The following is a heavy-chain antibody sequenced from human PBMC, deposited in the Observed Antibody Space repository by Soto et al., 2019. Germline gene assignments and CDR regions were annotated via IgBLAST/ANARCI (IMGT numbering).Heavy chain of an antibody. Sequence: QVQLVQSGAEMKKPGASVKVSCEASGYTFTAYYIPWVRQAPGQGLEWMGWINPNGGGTKYAQKFQGRVTMTRDTSINTAYMELTRLTSDDTAVYYCARAVHTMIQGVRFRVDQWGQGTLVTVSS. V-gene: IGHV1-2*02. D-gene: IGHD3-10*01. CDR1: GYTFTAYY. J-gene: IGHJ4*02. CDR3: ARAVHTMIQGVRFRVDQ. CDR2: INPNGGGT.